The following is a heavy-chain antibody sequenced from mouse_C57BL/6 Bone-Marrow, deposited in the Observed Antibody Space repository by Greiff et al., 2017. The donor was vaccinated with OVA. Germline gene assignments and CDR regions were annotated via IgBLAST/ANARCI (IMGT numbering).Heavy chain of an antibody. CDR3: AQATAFDY. D-gene: IGHD3-2*02. V-gene: IGHV1-19*01. CDR2: INPYNGGT. Sequence: EVQLQESGPVLVKPGASVKMSCKASGYTFTDYYMNWVKQSHGKSLEWIGVINPYNGGTSYNQKFKGKATLTVDTSSSTAYMELNSLTSEDSAVYYCAQATAFDYWGQGTTLTVSS. J-gene: IGHJ2*01. CDR1: GYTFTDYY.